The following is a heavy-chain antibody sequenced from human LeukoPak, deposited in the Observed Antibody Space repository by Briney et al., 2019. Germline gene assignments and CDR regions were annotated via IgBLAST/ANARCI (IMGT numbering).Heavy chain of an antibody. CDR1: GVTFSSYA. CDR3: AKDRAMVRGVIPLNWFSR. D-gene: IGHD3-10*01. J-gene: IGHJ5*02. CDR2: ISGSGGST. V-gene: IGHV3-23*01. Sequence: GGSLRLSCAASGVTFSSYAMSWVRQAPGKGLEWVSAISGSGGSTYYADSVKGRFTISRDNSKNTLYLQMNSLRAEDTALYYCAKDRAMVRGVIPLNWFSRSGQGTLVTLSS.